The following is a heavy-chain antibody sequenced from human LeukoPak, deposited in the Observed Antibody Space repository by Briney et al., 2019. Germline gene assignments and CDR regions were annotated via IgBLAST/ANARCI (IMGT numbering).Heavy chain of an antibody. CDR1: GGTFSSYA. Sequence: GASAKVSCKASGGTFSSYAISWVRQAPGQGLEWMGGIIPIFGTANYAQKFQGRVTITTDESTSTAYMELSSLRSEDTAVYYCARDKRGLIVGAPRYFDLWGRGTLVTASS. D-gene: IGHD1-26*01. CDR2: IIPIFGTA. V-gene: IGHV1-69*05. J-gene: IGHJ2*01. CDR3: ARDKRGLIVGAPRYFDL.